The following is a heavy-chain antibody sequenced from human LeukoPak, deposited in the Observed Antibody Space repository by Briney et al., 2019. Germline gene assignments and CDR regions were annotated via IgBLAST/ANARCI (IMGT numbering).Heavy chain of an antibody. V-gene: IGHV3-23*01. Sequence: GGSLRLSCAASGFTFSSPAMSWVRQAPGKGLEWLSAISISGDDTYYADSVKGRFTISRDNSKNTLYLQMNSLSADDTAMYYCANEIRPNDYWGQGTLVIVSS. D-gene: IGHD4-17*01. CDR2: ISISGDDT. CDR3: ANEIRPNDY. CDR1: GFTFSSPA. J-gene: IGHJ4*02.